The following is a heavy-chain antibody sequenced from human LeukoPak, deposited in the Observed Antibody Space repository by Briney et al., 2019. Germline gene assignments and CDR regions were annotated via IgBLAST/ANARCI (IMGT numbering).Heavy chain of an antibody. CDR3: ARDLSWGRPTY. J-gene: IGHJ4*02. V-gene: IGHV3-7*03. CDR2: IKQDGSEK. CDR1: GFTFSNYW. D-gene: IGHD3-16*01. Sequence: PGGSLRLSCAASGFTFSNYWMSWVRQAPGKGLEWVANIKQDGSEKYYVDSVKGRFTISRDNAKNSLYLQMNSLRAEDTAVYYCARDLSWGRPTYWGQGTLVTVSS.